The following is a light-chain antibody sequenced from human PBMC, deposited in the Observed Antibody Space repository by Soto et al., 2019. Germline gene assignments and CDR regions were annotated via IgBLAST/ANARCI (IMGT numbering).Light chain of an antibody. CDR1: QSISSW. CDR2: RAS. CDR3: QHYDSFSGP. Sequence: DIQMTQSPSTLSASVGDRVTITCRASQSISSWLAWYQQKPGKAPKLLISRASSLESGVPSRFSGSGSGAAFTLTISSLQPDDVAAYYCQHYDSFSGPFGPGTEVDIK. V-gene: IGKV1-5*03. J-gene: IGKJ3*01.